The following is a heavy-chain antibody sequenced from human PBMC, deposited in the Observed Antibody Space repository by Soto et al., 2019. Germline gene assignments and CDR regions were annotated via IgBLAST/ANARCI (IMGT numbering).Heavy chain of an antibody. D-gene: IGHD2-21*01. Sequence: EVQLLESGGGLVQPGGSLRLSCAASGLTFGSYAMSWVRQAPGKGLEWVSAISGSGGTTYYADSVRGRFTISRDNSENTLYLQMNSQRADDTAVYYCAKDSPSHVGGWELPFDYWGQGTLVTVSS. CDR2: ISGSGGTT. V-gene: IGHV3-23*01. CDR1: GLTFGSYA. J-gene: IGHJ4*02. CDR3: AKDSPSHVGGWELPFDY.